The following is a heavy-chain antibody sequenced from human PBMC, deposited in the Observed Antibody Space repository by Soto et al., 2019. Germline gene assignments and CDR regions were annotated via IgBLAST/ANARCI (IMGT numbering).Heavy chain of an antibody. Sequence: GGSLRLSCAASGFTFSSYGMHWVRQAPGKGLEWVAVIWYDGSNKYYADSVKGRFTISRDNSKNTLYLQMNSLRAEDTAVYYCARGEVGATSLYYYGMDVWGQGTTVTVSS. V-gene: IGHV3-33*01. J-gene: IGHJ6*02. CDR3: ARGEVGATSLYYYGMDV. D-gene: IGHD1-26*01. CDR1: GFTFSSYG. CDR2: IWYDGSNK.